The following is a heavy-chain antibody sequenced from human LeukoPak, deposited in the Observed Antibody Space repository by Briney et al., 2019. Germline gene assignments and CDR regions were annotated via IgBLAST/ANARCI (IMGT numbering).Heavy chain of an antibody. CDR2: IRYDGSNK. D-gene: IGHD6-19*01. V-gene: IGHV3-30*02. CDR3: AKEMGAVAGLFEY. CDR1: GFTFSSYG. Sequence: GGSLRLSCAASGFTFSSYGMHWVRQAPGKGLEWAAFIRYDGSNKYYADSVKGRFTISRDNSKNTLYLQMNSLRAEDTAVYYCAKEMGAVAGLFEYWGQGTLVTVSS. J-gene: IGHJ4*02.